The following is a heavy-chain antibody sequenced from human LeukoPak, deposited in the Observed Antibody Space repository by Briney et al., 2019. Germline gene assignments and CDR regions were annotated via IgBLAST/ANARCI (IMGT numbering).Heavy chain of an antibody. CDR3: ARDPIGYSSSWYYYYGMDV. D-gene: IGHD6-13*01. J-gene: IGHJ6*02. Sequence: GASVKVSCKASGGTFSSYAISWVRQAPGQGLEWMGRIIPILGIANYAQKFQGRVTITADKSTSTAYMELSSLRSEDTAVYYCARDPIGYSSSWYYYYGMDVWGQGTTVTVSS. V-gene: IGHV1-69*04. CDR2: IIPILGIA. CDR1: GGTFSSYA.